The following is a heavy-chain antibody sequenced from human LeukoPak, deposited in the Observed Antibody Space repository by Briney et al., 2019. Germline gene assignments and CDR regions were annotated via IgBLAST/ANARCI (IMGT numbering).Heavy chain of an antibody. CDR2: IYYSGST. CDR1: GGSISSYY. CDR3: ARYYDSSGPYDY. Sequence: SETLSLTCTVSGGSISSYYWSWIRQPPGKGLEWIGYIYYSGSTYYNPSLKSRVTISVDTSKNQFSLKLSSVTAADTAVYYCARYYDSSGPYDYWGQGTLVTVSS. V-gene: IGHV4-59*08. D-gene: IGHD3-22*01. J-gene: IGHJ4*02.